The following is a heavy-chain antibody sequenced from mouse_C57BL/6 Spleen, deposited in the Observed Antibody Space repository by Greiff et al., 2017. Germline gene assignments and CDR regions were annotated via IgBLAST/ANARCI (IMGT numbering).Heavy chain of an antibody. Sequence: VQGVESGAELAKPGASVKLSCKASGYTFTSYWMPWVKQRPGQGLEWIGYINPSSGYTKYNQKFKDKATLTADKSSSTAYMQLSSLTYEDSAVYYCARGNWGYAMDDWGQGTSATVSS. CDR1: GYTFTSYW. CDR2: INPSSGYT. J-gene: IGHJ4*01. CDR3: ARGNWGYAMDD. D-gene: IGHD4-1*01. V-gene: IGHV1-7*01.